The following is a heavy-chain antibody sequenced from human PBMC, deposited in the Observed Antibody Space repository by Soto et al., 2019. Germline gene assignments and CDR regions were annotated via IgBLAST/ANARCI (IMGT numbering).Heavy chain of an antibody. CDR2: ISAHNGNT. D-gene: IGHD1-1*01. V-gene: IGHV1-18*01. Sequence: QVHLVQSGAEVKKPGASVKVSCKGSGYAFTTYGITWVRQAPGQGLEWMVWISAHNGNTNYAQKLQGIVTVTRDTSTSTAYMELRSLRSDDTAVYYCARGRYGDYWGQGALVTVSS. J-gene: IGHJ4*02. CDR1: GYAFTTYG. CDR3: ARGRYGDY.